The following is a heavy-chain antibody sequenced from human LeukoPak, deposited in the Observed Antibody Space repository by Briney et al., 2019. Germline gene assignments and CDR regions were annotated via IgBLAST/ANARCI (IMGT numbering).Heavy chain of an antibody. V-gene: IGHV3-7*01. Sequence: PGGTLRLSCAASGFTFSRYGMSWVRQAPGKGLEWVANIKQDGSEKYYVDSVKGRFTISRDNAKNSLYLQMNSLRAEDTAVYYCARDRWGYSYGGDWGQGTLVTVSS. CDR1: GFTFSRYG. J-gene: IGHJ4*02. D-gene: IGHD5-18*01. CDR3: ARDRWGYSYGGD. CDR2: IKQDGSEK.